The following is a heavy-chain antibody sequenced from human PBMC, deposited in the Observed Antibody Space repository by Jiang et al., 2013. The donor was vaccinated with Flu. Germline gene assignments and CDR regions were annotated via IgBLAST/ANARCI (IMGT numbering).Heavy chain of an antibody. D-gene: IGHD6-6*01. V-gene: IGHV1-46*01. Sequence: GAEVKKPGASVKVSCKASGYTFTSYYMHWVRQAPGQGLEWMGIINPSGGSTSYAQKFQGRVTMTRDTSTSTVYMELSSLRSEDTAVYYCARGIAARMYYYYYYYMDVWGKGTTVTVSS. CDR3: ARGIAARMYYYYYYYMDV. J-gene: IGHJ6*03. CDR2: INPSGGST. CDR1: GYTFTSYY.